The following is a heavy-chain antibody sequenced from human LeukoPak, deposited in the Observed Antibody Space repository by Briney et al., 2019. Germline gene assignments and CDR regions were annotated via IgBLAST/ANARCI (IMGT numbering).Heavy chain of an antibody. Sequence: SETLSLTCTVSGGSISSYYWTWIRQPPGKGLEWIGYIYYTGSTNYNPSLKGRVTISLDTSKNQFSLKLSSVTATDTAVYYCAKLGDGGSYSSSYWGQGTLVTVSS. J-gene: IGHJ4*02. CDR1: GGSISSYY. CDR3: AKLGDGGSYSSSY. CDR2: IYYTGST. D-gene: IGHD1-26*01. V-gene: IGHV4-59*08.